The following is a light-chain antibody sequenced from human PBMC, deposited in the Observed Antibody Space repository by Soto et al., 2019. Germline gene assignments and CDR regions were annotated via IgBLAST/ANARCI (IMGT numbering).Light chain of an antibody. CDR1: QTVSYW. V-gene: IGKV1-5*01. CDR3: QQCHRYLT. Sequence: DIQMTQSPSTLSASVGDRVTITCRASQTVSYWLAWYQQKPGKAPKLLISGASSLQSGVPSRFSGSASGTEFTPTISSLQPDDIATYYCQQCHRYLTFGQGTKVDIK. J-gene: IGKJ1*01. CDR2: GAS.